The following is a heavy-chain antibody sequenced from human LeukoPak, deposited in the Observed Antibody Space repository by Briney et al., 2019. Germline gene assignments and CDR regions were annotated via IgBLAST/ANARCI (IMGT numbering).Heavy chain of an antibody. Sequence: GGSLRLSCAASGFTFSSYEMNWVRQAPGKGLEWVSYISSSGSTIYYADSVKGRFTISRDNAKNSLYLQMNSLRAEDTAVYYCASNSGAASSPVPLYYFDYWGQGTLVPVSS. CDR2: ISSSGSTI. D-gene: IGHD2-15*01. J-gene: IGHJ4*02. V-gene: IGHV3-48*03. CDR3: ASNSGAASSPVPLYYFDY. CDR1: GFTFSSYE.